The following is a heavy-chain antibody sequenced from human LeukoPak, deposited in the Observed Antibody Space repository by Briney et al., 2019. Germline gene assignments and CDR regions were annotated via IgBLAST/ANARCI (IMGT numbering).Heavy chain of an antibody. D-gene: IGHD4-17*01. CDR1: GGTFSSYA. Sequence: SVKVSCKASGGTFSSYAISWVRQAPGQGLEWMGGIIPIFGTANYAQKLQGRVTMTTDTSTSTAYMELRSLRSDDTAVYYCARAYSRDYGDPFDYWGQGTLVTVSS. V-gene: IGHV1-69*05. CDR2: IIPIFGTA. CDR3: ARAYSRDYGDPFDY. J-gene: IGHJ4*02.